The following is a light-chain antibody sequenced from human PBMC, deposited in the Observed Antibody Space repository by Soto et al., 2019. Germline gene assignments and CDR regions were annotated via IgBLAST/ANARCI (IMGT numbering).Light chain of an antibody. CDR2: GAS. CDR1: QSVTNNY. V-gene: IGKV3-20*01. CDR3: LQYSTPPVYT. J-gene: IGKJ2*01. Sequence: IVLTQSPGTLSLSPGERGTLSCRASQSVTNNYLAWYQQKRGQPPRLLIHGASSRAPGIPDRFSGSGSGTGFTLTISGLEPEDFALYYCLQYSTPPVYTFGQGNQVEIK.